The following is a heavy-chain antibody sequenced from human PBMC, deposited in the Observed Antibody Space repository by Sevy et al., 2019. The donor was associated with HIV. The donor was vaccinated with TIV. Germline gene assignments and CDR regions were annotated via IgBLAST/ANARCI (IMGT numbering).Heavy chain of an antibody. J-gene: IGHJ3*02. CDR1: GFAFSSYT. V-gene: IGHV3-30*14. D-gene: IGHD4-17*01. Sequence: GGSLRLSCAASGFAFSSYTVHWVRQAPDKGLEWVALISYDESIEYYADSVRGRFTISRDTSESTLYLQMSSLRAEDTAVNYCAREGNYGDSGDAFDIWGQGTLVTVS. CDR2: ISYDESIE. CDR3: AREGNYGDSGDAFDI.